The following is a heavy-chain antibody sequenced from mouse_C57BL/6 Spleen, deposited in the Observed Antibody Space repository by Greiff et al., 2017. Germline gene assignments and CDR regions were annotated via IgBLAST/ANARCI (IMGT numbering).Heavy chain of an antibody. D-gene: IGHD2-5*01. Sequence: EVKLVESGGGLVQPGGSLSLSCAASGFTFTDYYMSWVRQPPGKALEWLGFIRNKANGYTTEYSASVKGRFTISRDNSQSILYLQMNALRAEDSATYYCARSLYYSNYEWYFDVWGTGTTVTVSS. CDR3: ARSLYYSNYEWYFDV. CDR1: GFTFTDYY. CDR2: IRNKANGYTT. J-gene: IGHJ1*03. V-gene: IGHV7-3*01.